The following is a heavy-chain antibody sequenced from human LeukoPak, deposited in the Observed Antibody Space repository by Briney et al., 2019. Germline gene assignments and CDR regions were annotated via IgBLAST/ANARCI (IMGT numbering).Heavy chain of an antibody. Sequence: PLETLSLTCTVSGHSISSGYYWGWIRQPPGKGLEWIGSMYHSGSTFHNPSLKSRVTISVDTSKNQVSLQLSSVTAADTAVYYCARSDSSSWLFDYWGQGTLVTVSS. V-gene: IGHV4-38-2*02. CDR1: GHSISSGYY. J-gene: IGHJ4*02. CDR2: MYHSGST. D-gene: IGHD6-13*01. CDR3: ARSDSSSWLFDY.